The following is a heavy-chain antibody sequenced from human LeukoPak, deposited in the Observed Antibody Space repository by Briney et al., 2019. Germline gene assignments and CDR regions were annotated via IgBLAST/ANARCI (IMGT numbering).Heavy chain of an antibody. V-gene: IGHV4-34*01. D-gene: IGHD3-22*01. CDR2: INHSGST. Sequence: NPSETLSLTCAVYGGSFSGYYWSGIRQPPGKGLEWIGEINHSGSTNYNPSLKSRVTISVDTSKNQFSLKLSSVTAADTAVYYCARGRLRYYYDSSGYYYGIRFDYWGQGTLVTVSS. CDR1: GGSFSGYY. J-gene: IGHJ4*02. CDR3: ARGRLRYYYDSSGYYYGIRFDY.